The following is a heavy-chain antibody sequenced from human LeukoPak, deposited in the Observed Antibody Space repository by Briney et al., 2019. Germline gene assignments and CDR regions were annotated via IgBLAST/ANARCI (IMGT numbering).Heavy chain of an antibody. D-gene: IGHD3-10*01. CDR2: IYISGST. CDR3: ARGRYYGSGTLVYFDY. J-gene: IGHJ4*02. V-gene: IGHV4-4*07. Sequence: ASETLSLTCTVSGGSISGGSISSDYWSWIRQPAGKGLEWIGRIYISGSTNSNPSLKSRVSMSVDTSKNQFSLKLTSVTAADTAVYYCARGRYYGSGTLVYFDYWGQGTLVTVSS. CDR1: GGSISSDY.